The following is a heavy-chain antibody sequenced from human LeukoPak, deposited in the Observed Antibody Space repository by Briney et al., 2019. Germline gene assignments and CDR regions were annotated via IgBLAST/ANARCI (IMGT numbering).Heavy chain of an antibody. CDR2: ISYGGST. J-gene: IGHJ4*02. D-gene: IGHD3-10*01. CDR3: ARGYSEYYYDSGGGLFDS. CDR1: GDSISSRTYY. V-gene: IGHV4-39*07. Sequence: PSETLSLTCTVSGDSISSRTYYWGWIRQPPGKGLEWIGSISYGGSTYYNSSLKSRVTISVDTSKNQFSLNLSSVTAADTAVYYCARGYSEYYYDSGGGLFDSWGQGTLVIVSS.